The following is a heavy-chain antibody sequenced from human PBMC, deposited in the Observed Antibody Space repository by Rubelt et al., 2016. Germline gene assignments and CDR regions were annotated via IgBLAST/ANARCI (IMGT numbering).Heavy chain of an antibody. CDR1: GFTFSSYS. V-gene: IGHV3-48*02. D-gene: IGHD2-2*01. Sequence: EVQLVESGGGLVQPGGSLRLSCAASGFTFSSYSMNWVRQAPGKGLEWVSYISSSSSTIYYADSVKGRFTISNDNAKNSLYLPMNSLRNEDTAVYYCATQGYCSSTSCYGAYWGQGTLVTVSS. CDR3: ATQGYCSSTSCYGAY. J-gene: IGHJ4*02. CDR2: ISSSSSTI.